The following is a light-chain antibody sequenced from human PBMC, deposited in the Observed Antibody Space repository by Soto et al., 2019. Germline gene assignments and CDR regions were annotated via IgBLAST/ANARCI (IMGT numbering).Light chain of an antibody. CDR2: EVT. V-gene: IGLV2-14*01. J-gene: IGLJ1*01. CDR1: SSDFGGYNY. Sequence: QSALTQPASVSGSPGQSITVSCTGTSSDFGGYNYVSWYQQHAGKAPKLMIYEVTNRPSGVSKRFSGAKSGNTASLTISGLQAEDEADYSCSSYTRSTFDVFGTGTKVTVL. CDR3: SSYTRSTFDV.